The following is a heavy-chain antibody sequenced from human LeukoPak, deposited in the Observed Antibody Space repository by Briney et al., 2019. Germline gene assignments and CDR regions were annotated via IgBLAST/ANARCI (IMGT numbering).Heavy chain of an antibody. V-gene: IGHV4-59*11. D-gene: IGHD1-26*01. CDR3: ARDSGSYSFAS. Sequence: SETLSRTCTVSGGSITSHYWSWIRQPPGKGLEWIGCRYENGGTNYNPSLESRVTLSVDTSKNQFSLRLTSVTAADTAVYFCARDSGSYSFASWGQGTLVTVSS. J-gene: IGHJ4*02. CDR2: RYENGGT. CDR1: GGSITSHY.